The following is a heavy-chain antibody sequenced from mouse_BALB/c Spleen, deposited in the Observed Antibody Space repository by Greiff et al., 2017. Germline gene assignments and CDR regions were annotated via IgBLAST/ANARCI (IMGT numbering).Heavy chain of an antibody. CDR2: ISRGGSYT. J-gene: IGHJ4*01. CDR1: GFTFSSYG. D-gene: IGHD2-4*01. CDR3: ARHYDYDGNYYAMDY. V-gene: IGHV5-6*01. Sequence: EVKVVESGGDLVKPGGSLKLSCAASGFTFSSYGMSWVRQTPDKRLEWVATISRGGSYTYYPDSVKGRFTISRDNAKNTLYLQMSSLKSEDTAMYYCARHYDYDGNYYAMDYWGQGTSVTVSS.